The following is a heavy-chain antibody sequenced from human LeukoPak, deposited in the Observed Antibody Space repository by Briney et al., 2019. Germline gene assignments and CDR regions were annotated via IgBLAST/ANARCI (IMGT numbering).Heavy chain of an antibody. CDR3: ARDYGSGSYPYWFDP. CDR1: GFTFSSYS. V-gene: IGHV3-21*01. J-gene: IGHJ5*02. D-gene: IGHD3-10*01. Sequence: GGSLRLSCAASGFTFSSYSMNWVRQAPGKGLEWDSSISSSSSYIYYADSVKGRFTISRDNAKNSLYLQMNSLRAEDTAVYYCARDYGSGSYPYWFDPWGQGTLVTVSS. CDR2: ISSSSSYI.